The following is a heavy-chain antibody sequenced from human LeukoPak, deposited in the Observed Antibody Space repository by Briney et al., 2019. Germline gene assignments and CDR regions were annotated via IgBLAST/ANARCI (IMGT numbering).Heavy chain of an antibody. D-gene: IGHD6-13*01. CDR3: ARSGMASFDY. Sequence: GGSLRLSCAASGFTFSSYWMSWVRQAPGKGLEWVANIKQDGSEKYYVEYVKGRFNISRDNAKNSLYLQMNSLRAEDTAVYYCARSGMASFDYWGQGTLVTVSS. CDR1: GFTFSSYW. V-gene: IGHV3-7*01. J-gene: IGHJ4*02. CDR2: IKQDGSEK.